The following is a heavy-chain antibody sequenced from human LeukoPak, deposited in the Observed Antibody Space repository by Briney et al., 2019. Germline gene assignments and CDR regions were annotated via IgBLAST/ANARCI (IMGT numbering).Heavy chain of an antibody. CDR3: AKDKREYSSGWYVGYYFDY. V-gene: IGHV3-23*01. Sequence: PGGSLRLSCAASGFTFSSYAMSWVRQAPGKGLEWVSAISGSGGSAYYADSVKGRFTISRDNSKNTLYLQMNSLRAEDTAVYYCAKDKREYSSGWYVGYYFDYWGQGTLVTVSS. CDR2: ISGSGGSA. D-gene: IGHD6-19*01. J-gene: IGHJ4*02. CDR1: GFTFSSYA.